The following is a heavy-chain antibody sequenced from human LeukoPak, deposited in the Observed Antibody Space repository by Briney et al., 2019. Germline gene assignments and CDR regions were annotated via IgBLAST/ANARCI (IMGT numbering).Heavy chain of an antibody. CDR3: ASASSHRTAAGGDY. Sequence: WGSLRPSCAASGFTFSTYWMHWVRQAPGKGLVWVSRINGDGGSRNYADSVKGRFTISRDNAKNTLYLQMSSLRVEDTAVYYCASASSHRTAAGGDYWGQGTLVTVST. CDR1: GFTFSTYW. D-gene: IGHD6-13*01. J-gene: IGHJ4*02. CDR2: INGDGGSR. V-gene: IGHV3-74*01.